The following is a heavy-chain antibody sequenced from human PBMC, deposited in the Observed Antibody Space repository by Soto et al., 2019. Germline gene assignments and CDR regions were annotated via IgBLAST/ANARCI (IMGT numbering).Heavy chain of an antibody. CDR3: ARGARKTHFDY. V-gene: IGHV4-39*07. CDR1: GGSIISSSYC. CDR2: IYYSGST. Sequence: LETLPLTCTVSGGSIISSSYCWGWIRQPPGKGLEWIGSIYYSGSTYYNPSLKSRVTVSVDTSKNQFSLKLSSVTPADTAVYYCARGARKTHFDYWGQGTLVTVSS. J-gene: IGHJ4*02.